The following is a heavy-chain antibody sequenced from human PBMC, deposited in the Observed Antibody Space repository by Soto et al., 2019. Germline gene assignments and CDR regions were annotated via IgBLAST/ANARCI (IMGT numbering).Heavy chain of an antibody. J-gene: IGHJ6*02. D-gene: IGHD6-6*01. V-gene: IGHV1-69*01. CDR1: GGTFSSYA. CDR3: ASPILGSSSDYYYGMDV. Sequence: QVQLVQSGAEVKKPGSSVKVSCKASGGTFSSYAISWVRQAPGQGLEWMGGIIPIFGTANYAQKFQGRVTITADESTSTAYMELSSLRSEDTAVYYCASPILGSSSDYYYGMDVWGQGTTVTVSS. CDR2: IIPIFGTA.